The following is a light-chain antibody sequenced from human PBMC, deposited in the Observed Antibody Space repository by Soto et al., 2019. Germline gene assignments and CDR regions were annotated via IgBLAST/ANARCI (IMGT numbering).Light chain of an antibody. J-gene: IGKJ4*01. V-gene: IGKV1-9*01. CDR3: QQLNSYPL. CDR1: QGISSY. Sequence: DIQLTPSPSFPSASVGDRVTIPCRASQGISSYLAWYQQKPGKAPKLLIYAASTLQTGVPSRFSGSGSGTEFTLTISSLQPEDFATYYCQQLNSYPLFGGGTKVDIK. CDR2: AAS.